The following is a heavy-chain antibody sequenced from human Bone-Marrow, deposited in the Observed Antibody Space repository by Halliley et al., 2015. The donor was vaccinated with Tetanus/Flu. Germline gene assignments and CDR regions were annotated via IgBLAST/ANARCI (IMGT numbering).Heavy chain of an antibody. CDR2: IRAGGDLK. V-gene: IGHV3-23*01. CDR3: AKDREAGTSLFDD. J-gene: IGHJ4*02. D-gene: IGHD6-19*01. Sequence: LVWVSAIRAGGDLKFYSDSVKGRFTISRDDSRDTLYLRMNSLTGEDTAVYYCAKDREAGTSLFDDWGQGTLVTVSS.